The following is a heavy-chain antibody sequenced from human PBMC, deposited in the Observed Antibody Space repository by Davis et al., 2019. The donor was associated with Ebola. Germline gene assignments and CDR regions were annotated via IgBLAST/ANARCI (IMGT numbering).Heavy chain of an antibody. CDR3: ARVGLRVYFDY. Sequence: GSLRLSCTVSGGSISSYYWSWIRQPPGKGLEWIGYIYYSGSTYYNPSLKSRVTISVDTSKNQFSLKLSSVTAADTAVYYCARVGLRVYFDYWGQGTLVTVSS. V-gene: IGHV4-59*12. CDR2: IYYSGST. J-gene: IGHJ4*02. D-gene: IGHD1-26*01. CDR1: GGSISSYY.